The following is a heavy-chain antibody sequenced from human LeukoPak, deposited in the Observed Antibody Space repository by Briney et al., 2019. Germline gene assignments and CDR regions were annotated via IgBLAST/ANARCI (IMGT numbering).Heavy chain of an antibody. V-gene: IGHV1-2*02. CDR3: ARVGSSGWYHWFDP. Sequence: ASVKVSCKASGYTFTGYYLHWVRPAPGQGLEWMGWINPISGVTGSAQKFQGRVTITRDKSISTVYMELSRLTSDDTAIYFCARVGSSGWYHWFDPWGQGTLVTVSS. CDR1: GYTFTGYY. CDR2: INPISGVT. D-gene: IGHD6-19*01. J-gene: IGHJ5*02.